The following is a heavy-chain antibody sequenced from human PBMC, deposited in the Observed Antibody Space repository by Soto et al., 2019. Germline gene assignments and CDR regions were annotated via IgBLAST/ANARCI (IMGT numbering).Heavy chain of an antibody. V-gene: IGHV4-31*03. CDR3: ARGNRAHQLLGGVFNWFDP. CDR2: IYYSGST. J-gene: IGHJ5*02. CDR1: GGTISSGGYY. D-gene: IGHD2-2*01. Sequence: PSWTLSLTCTVSGGTISSGGYYWSWNRQHPGKGLEWIGYIYYSGSTYYNPSLKSRVTISVDTSKNQFSLKLSSVTAADTAVYYCARGNRAHQLLGGVFNWFDPWGQGTLVTVSS.